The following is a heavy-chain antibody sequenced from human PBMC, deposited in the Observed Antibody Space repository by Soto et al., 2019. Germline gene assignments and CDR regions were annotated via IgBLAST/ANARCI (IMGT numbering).Heavy chain of an antibody. CDR1: GYTFAGYY. J-gene: IGHJ3*02. D-gene: IGHD1-26*01. CDR2: INPNSGGT. Sequence: APVKLSCKAAGYTFAGYYMHWGRQAPGQGLEWMGWINPNSGGTNYAQKFQGWVTMTRDTSISTAYMELSRLRSDDTAVYYCARAGSYSHSAFDIWGQGTMVTVSS. V-gene: IGHV1-2*04. CDR3: ARAGSYSHSAFDI.